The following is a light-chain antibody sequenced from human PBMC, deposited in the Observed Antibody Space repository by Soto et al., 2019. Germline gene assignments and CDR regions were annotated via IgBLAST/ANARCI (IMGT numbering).Light chain of an antibody. CDR3: QQYSTYPWT. CDR2: DAS. V-gene: IGKV1-5*01. CDR1: QSISTW. J-gene: IGKJ1*01. Sequence: DIQLTQSPSTLSASVGDRVSITCRASQSISTWLAWYQQKPGKAPKLLIFDASSLESRVSSRFSGRGSGTQFTLTISSLPPDYFATYYCQQYSTYPWTFGQGAKVEFK.